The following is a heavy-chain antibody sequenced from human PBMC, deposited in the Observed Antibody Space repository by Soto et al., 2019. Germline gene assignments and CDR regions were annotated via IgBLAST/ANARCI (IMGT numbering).Heavy chain of an antibody. CDR2: ISYDGSNK. CDR3: AGDRSSGWYFLSNY. J-gene: IGHJ4*02. D-gene: IGHD6-19*01. V-gene: IGHV3-30-3*01. Sequence: QVQLVESGGGVVQPGRSLRLSCAASGFTFSSYAMHWVRQAPGKGLEWVAVISYDGSNKYYADSVKGRFTISRDNSKNPLYLQMNSLRAEDQAVYYCAGDRSSGWYFLSNYWGQGTLVTVSS. CDR1: GFTFSSYA.